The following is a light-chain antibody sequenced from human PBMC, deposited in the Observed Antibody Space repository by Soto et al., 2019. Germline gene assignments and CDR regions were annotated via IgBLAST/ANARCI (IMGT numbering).Light chain of an antibody. CDR3: QSYDPTLRTSL. CDR2: GNS. J-gene: IGLJ2*01. CDR1: SSNIGAGYD. V-gene: IGLV1-40*01. Sequence: QSVLTQPPSVSGAPGQRVTISCSGSSSNIGAGYDVNWYRQLPGTAPKLLIYGNSDRPSGVPDRFSGSKSGTSASLAIAGLQADDEADYYCQSYDPTLRTSLFGGGTQLTVL.